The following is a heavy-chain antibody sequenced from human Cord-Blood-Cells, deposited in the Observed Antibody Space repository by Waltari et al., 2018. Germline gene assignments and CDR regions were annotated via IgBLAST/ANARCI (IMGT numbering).Heavy chain of an antibody. CDR3: ASEPSAYWYFDL. CDR1: GFTFSSYW. Sequence: EVQLVESGGGLVQPGGSLRLSCAASGFTFSSYWMHLVRQAPGKGLVWVSRINSDGSSTSYADSVKGRFTISRDNAKNTLYLQMNSLRAEDTAVYYCASEPSAYWYFDLWGRGTLVTVSS. CDR2: INSDGSST. V-gene: IGHV3-74*01. J-gene: IGHJ2*01.